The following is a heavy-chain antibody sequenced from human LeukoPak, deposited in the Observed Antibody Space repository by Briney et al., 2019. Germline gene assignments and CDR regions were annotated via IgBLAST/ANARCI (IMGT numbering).Heavy chain of an antibody. V-gene: IGHV3-15*01. CDR1: GFTFNNAW. CDR3: TTDPSITMVRGVIGGYYYYMDV. J-gene: IGHJ6*03. CDR2: IRSKTDGGTA. D-gene: IGHD3-10*01. Sequence: PGGSLTLSCAASGFTFNNAWMSWVRQAPGKGLDWVGRIRSKTDGGTADHAASVRGRFTISRDDSKNMLYLQMNSLKTEDTAVYYCTTDPSITMVRGVIGGYYYYMDVWGKGTTVTISS.